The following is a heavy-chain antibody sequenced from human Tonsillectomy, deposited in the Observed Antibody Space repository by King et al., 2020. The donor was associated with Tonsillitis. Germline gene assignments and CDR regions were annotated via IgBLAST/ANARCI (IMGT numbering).Heavy chain of an antibody. D-gene: IGHD3-16*01. Sequence: VQLVESGGGVVQPGTSLRLSCAASGFTFDNYGMHWVRQAPGKGLEWVALIAYDASYENYADSVKGRFTISIDNSKNTLYLEMSSLRVEDTAVYYCAKEGIGLSDWYFDLWGRGTLVTVSS. CDR3: AKEGIGLSDWYFDL. J-gene: IGHJ2*01. V-gene: IGHV3-30*18. CDR1: GFTFDNYG. CDR2: IAYDASYE.